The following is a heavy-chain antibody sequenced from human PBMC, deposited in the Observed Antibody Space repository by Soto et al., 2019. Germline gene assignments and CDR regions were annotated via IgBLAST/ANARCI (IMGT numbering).Heavy chain of an antibody. CDR3: ARDTDCSSTSCYMHYYYGMDV. D-gene: IGHD2-2*02. CDR1: GGSISSGDYY. Sequence: RSLTCTVSGGSISSGDYYWSWIRQPPGKGLEWIGYIYYSGSTYYNPSLKSRVTISVDTSKNQFSLKLSSVTAADTAVYYCARDTDCSSTSCYMHYYYGMDVWGQGTTVTVSS. V-gene: IGHV4-30-4*01. J-gene: IGHJ6*02. CDR2: IYYSGST.